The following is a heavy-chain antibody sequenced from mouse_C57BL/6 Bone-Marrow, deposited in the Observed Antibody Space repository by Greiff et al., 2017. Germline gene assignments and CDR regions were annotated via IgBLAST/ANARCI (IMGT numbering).Heavy chain of an antibody. Sequence: QVQLQQSGAELARPGASVKMSCKASGYTFTSYTMHWVKQRPGQGLEWIGYINPSSGYTKYTQKFKDKATLTADKSSSTAYMQLSSLTSEYAAVYYCARGDYYGSVFAYWGQGTLVTVSA. J-gene: IGHJ3*01. CDR2: INPSSGYT. D-gene: IGHD1-1*01. CDR3: ARGDYYGSVFAY. V-gene: IGHV1-4*01. CDR1: GYTFTSYT.